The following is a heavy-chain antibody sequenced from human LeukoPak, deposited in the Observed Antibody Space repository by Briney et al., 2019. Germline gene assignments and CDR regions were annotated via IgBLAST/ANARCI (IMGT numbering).Heavy chain of an antibody. D-gene: IGHD3-10*01. CDR1: GFTFSRYW. CDR3: AKIKHITMGQYYFDY. J-gene: IGHJ4*02. CDR2: IKQDGSEK. Sequence: QPGGSLRLSCAASGFTFSRYWMSWVRQAPGKGLEWVANIKQDGSEKYYVDSVKGRFTISRDNAKNSLYLQMNSLRAEDTAVYYCAKIKHITMGQYYFDYWGQGTLVTVSS. V-gene: IGHV3-7*03.